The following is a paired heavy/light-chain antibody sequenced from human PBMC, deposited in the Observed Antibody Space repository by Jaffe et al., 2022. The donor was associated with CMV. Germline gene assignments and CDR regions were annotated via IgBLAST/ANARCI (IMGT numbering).Light chain of an antibody. CDR1: QIITSD. J-gene: IGKJ3*01. CDR2: AAS. CDR3: QHSHSLPFFT. V-gene: IGKV1-39*01. Sequence: EIQMTQSPSSLSASAGETVSITCRASQIITSDLNWYQQRPGEAPRLLISAASTLHNGVPSRFSGSGSGTDFTLTITNLQSEDIATYYCQHSHSLPFFTFGPGTKVTMK.
Heavy chain of an antibody. CDR3: ARGEDYWTGSHMDV. D-gene: IGHD3-3*01. J-gene: IGHJ6*03. V-gene: IGHV3-64*07. CDR1: GFIFSDYT. CDR2: VTSNGGSK. Sequence: EVQLVESGGILVQRGGSLRLSCAASGFIFSDYTMHWVRQAPGRGLEYVASVTSNGGSKFYAGSFEDRFTISRDNSKNTLYLQMGSLRSEDMAIYYCARGEDYWTGSHMDVWGRGTTVTVSS.